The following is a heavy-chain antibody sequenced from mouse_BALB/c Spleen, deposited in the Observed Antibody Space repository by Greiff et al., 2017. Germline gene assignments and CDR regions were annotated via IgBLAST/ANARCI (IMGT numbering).Heavy chain of an antibody. Sequence: VQRVESGPGLVQPSQSLSITCTVSGFSLTSYGVHWVRQSPGKGLEWLGVIWSGGSTDYNAAFISRLSISKDNSKSQVFFKMNSLQANDTAIYYCARNRYGSSYWYFDVWGAGTTVTVSS. V-gene: IGHV2-2*02. CDR2: IWSGGST. CDR3: ARNRYGSSYWYFDV. J-gene: IGHJ1*01. D-gene: IGHD1-1*01. CDR1: GFSLTSYG.